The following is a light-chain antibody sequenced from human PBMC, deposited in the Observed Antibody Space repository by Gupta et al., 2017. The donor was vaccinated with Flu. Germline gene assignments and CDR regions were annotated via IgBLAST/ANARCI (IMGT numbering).Light chain of an antibody. Sequence: QSALTQPRSVSGSPGQSAIISCTGTSSAVGGYNYVSWYQQHPDKAPKRVIYDVNRRPSGVPDRFSGSKSGNTASLTSSGLQAEDEADYYCCSYAGSTGVFGTGTKVTVL. CDR1: SSAVGGYNY. CDR2: DVN. CDR3: CSYAGSTGV. J-gene: IGLJ1*01. V-gene: IGLV2-11*01.